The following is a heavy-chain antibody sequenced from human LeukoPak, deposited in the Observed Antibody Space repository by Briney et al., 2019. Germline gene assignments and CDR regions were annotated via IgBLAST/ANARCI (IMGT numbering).Heavy chain of an antibody. J-gene: IGHJ3*02. CDR3: AKGSTMIVDAAAFDI. V-gene: IGHV3-23*01. CDR2: ISGSGGST. Sequence: GGSLRLSCAASGVTFSSYAMSWVRQAPGKGLEWVSAISGSGGSTYYADSVKGRFTTSRDNSKNTLYLQMNSLRAEDTAVYYCAKGSTMIVDAAAFDIWGQGTMVTVSS. D-gene: IGHD3-22*01. CDR1: GVTFSSYA.